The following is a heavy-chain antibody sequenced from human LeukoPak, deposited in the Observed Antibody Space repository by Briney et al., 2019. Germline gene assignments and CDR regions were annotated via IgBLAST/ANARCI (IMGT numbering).Heavy chain of an antibody. V-gene: IGHV1-24*01. CDR3: AAHSKEQQLAPNFDY. CDR2: FDPEDGET. D-gene: IGHD6-13*01. Sequence: ASVKVSCKVSGYTLTELSMHWVRQAPGKGLEWMGGFDPEDGETIYAQKFRGRLTMTEDTSTDTAYMELSSLTSEDTAVYYCAAHSKEQQLAPNFDYWGQGTLVTVSS. J-gene: IGHJ4*02. CDR1: GYTLTELS.